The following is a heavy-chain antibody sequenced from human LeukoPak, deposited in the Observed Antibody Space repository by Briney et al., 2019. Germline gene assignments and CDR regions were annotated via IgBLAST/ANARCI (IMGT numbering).Heavy chain of an antibody. CDR1: GGTFSSYA. Sequence: SVKVSCKASGGTFSSYAISWVRQAPGQGLEWMGGIIPIFGTANYAQKFQGRVTITADKSTSTAYMELSSLRSEDTAVYYCARAGDIVLIGYNWFDPWGRGTLVTVSS. J-gene: IGHJ5*02. D-gene: IGHD2-8*01. V-gene: IGHV1-69*06. CDR3: ARAGDIVLIGYNWFDP. CDR2: IIPIFGTA.